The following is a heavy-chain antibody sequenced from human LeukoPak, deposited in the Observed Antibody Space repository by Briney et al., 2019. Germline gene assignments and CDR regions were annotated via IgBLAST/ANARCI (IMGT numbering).Heavy chain of an antibody. J-gene: IGHJ4*02. CDR1: GYTFTGYY. D-gene: IGHD3-9*01. CDR3: ARGKYDILTGYYEPVDY. CDR2: INPNSGGT. V-gene: IGHV1-2*04. Sequence: ASVKVSCKASGYTFTGYYMHWVRQAPGQGLEWMGRINPNSGGTNYAQKFQGWVTMTRDTSISTAYMELSRLRSDDTAVYYCARGKYDILTGYYEPVDYWGQGTLVTVSS.